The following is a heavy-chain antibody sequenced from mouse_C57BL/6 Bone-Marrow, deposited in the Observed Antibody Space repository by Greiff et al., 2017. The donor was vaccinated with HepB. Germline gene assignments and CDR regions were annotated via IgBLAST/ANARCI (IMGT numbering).Heavy chain of an antibody. Sequence: QVQLQQSGAELVRPGASVTLSCKASGYTFTDYEMHWVKQTPVHGLEWIGAIDPETGGTAYNQKFKGQAILTADKSSSTAYMELRSLTSEDSAVYYCTRGDWDRYFDVWGTGTTVTVSS. CDR2: IDPETGGT. CDR3: TRGDWDRYFDV. J-gene: IGHJ1*03. D-gene: IGHD4-1*01. V-gene: IGHV1-15*01. CDR1: GYTFTDYE.